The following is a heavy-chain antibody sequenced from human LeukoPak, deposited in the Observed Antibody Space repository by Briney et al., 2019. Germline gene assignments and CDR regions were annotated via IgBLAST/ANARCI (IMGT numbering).Heavy chain of an antibody. J-gene: IGHJ4*02. CDR3: AKDIYGDYGGLDY. V-gene: IGHV3-23*01. D-gene: IGHD4-17*01. CDR2: ISGSGGST. Sequence: GGSLRLSCAASGFTFSSYAMSWVRQAPGKGLEWVSAISGSGGSTYYADSVKGRFTISRDSSKNTLYLQMNSLRDEDTAVYYCAKDIYGDYGGLDYWGQGTLVTVSS. CDR1: GFTFSSYA.